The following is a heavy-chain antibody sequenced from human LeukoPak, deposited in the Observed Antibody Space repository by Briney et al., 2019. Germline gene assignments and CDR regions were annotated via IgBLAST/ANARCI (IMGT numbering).Heavy chain of an antibody. CDR1: GGSISSYY. CDR3: ARAEIAAGHGY. Sequence: PSETLSLTCTVSGGSISSYYWSWIRQPPGKGLEWIGYIYYSGSTNYNPSLKSRVTISVDTSKNQFSLKLSSVTAADTAVYYCARAEIAAGHGYWGQGTLVTVSS. V-gene: IGHV4-59*01. J-gene: IGHJ4*02. CDR2: IYYSGST. D-gene: IGHD6-13*01.